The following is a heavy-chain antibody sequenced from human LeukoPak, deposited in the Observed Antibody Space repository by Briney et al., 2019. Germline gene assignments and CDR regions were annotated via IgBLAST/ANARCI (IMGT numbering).Heavy chain of an antibody. Sequence: GGSLRLSCAASGFTFSSYSMNWARQAPGKGLEWVSSISSSSSYIYYADSVKGRFTISRDNAKNSLYLQMNSLRAEDTAVYYCARDMVRGGGDYWGQGTLVTVSS. CDR2: ISSSSSYI. J-gene: IGHJ4*02. V-gene: IGHV3-21*01. CDR1: GFTFSSYS. CDR3: ARDMVRGGGDY. D-gene: IGHD3-10*01.